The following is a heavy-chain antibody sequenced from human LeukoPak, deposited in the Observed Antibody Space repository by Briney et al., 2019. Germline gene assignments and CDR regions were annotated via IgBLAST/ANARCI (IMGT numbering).Heavy chain of an antibody. CDR3: ARDSGNSGYDVNDY. D-gene: IGHD5-12*01. J-gene: IGHJ4*02. CDR2: INQDGSDK. CDR1: GFTFPNYW. V-gene: IGHV3-7*01. Sequence: GGSLRLSCAASGFTFPNYWMTWVRQAPGKGLEWVAHINQDGSDKNYVDSVRGRFTASRDNAKNSLYLRMNSLRAEDTAVYYCARDSGNSGYDVNDYWGQGTLVTVSS.